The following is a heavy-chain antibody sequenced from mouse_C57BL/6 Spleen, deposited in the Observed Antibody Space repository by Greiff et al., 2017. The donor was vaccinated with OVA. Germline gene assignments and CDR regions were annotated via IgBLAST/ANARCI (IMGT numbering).Heavy chain of an antibody. CDR1: GYTFTDYY. D-gene: IGHD1-1*01. CDR3: ARGDYYGSSPVWAY. J-gene: IGHJ3*01. Sequence: EVQLQQSGPELVKPGASVKISCKASGYTFTDYYMNWVKQSHGKSLEWIGDINPNNGGTSYNQKFKGKATLTVDKSSSTAYMELRSLTSEDSAVYYCARGDYYGSSPVWAYWGQGTLVTVSA. CDR2: INPNNGGT. V-gene: IGHV1-26*01.